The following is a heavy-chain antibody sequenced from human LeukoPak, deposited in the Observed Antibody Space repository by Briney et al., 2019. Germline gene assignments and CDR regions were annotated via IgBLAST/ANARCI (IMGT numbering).Heavy chain of an antibody. CDR1: GFTFSSYA. V-gene: IGHV3-30-3*01. Sequence: GRSLRLSCAASGFTFSSYAMHWVRQAPGKGLEWVAVISYDGSNKYYADSVKGRFTISRDNSKNTLCLQMNSLRAEDTAVYYCARGMASGWYDAFDIWGQGTMVTVSS. J-gene: IGHJ3*02. D-gene: IGHD6-19*01. CDR3: ARGMASGWYDAFDI. CDR2: ISYDGSNK.